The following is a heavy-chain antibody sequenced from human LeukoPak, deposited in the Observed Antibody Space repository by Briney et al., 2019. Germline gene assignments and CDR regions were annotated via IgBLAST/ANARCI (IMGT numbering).Heavy chain of an antibody. V-gene: IGHV1-8*01. CDR2: MNPNSGNT. Sequence: ASVKVSCKASGYTFTSYDINWVRQATGQGLEWMGWMNPNSGNTGYAQKFQGRVTMTRNTSISTAYMELSSLRSEDTAVYYCARGPSDSNYDLFDYWGQGTLVTVSS. D-gene: IGHD4-11*01. CDR1: GYTFTSYD. J-gene: IGHJ4*02. CDR3: ARGPSDSNYDLFDY.